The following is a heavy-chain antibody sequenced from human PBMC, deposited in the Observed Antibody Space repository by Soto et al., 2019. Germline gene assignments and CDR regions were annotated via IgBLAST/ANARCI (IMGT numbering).Heavy chain of an antibody. Sequence: EVQLVESGGGLVQPGRSLRLSCAASGFTFDDYAMHWIRQAPGKGLEWVSGISWNSGSIGYADSVKGRFTISRDNAKNSLYLQMNSRSAEDTALYYCAKSGSSSLDDAFDIWGQGTMVSVSS. CDR1: GFTFDDYA. D-gene: IGHD6-6*01. CDR3: AKSGSSSLDDAFDI. J-gene: IGHJ3*02. V-gene: IGHV3-9*01. CDR2: ISWNSGSI.